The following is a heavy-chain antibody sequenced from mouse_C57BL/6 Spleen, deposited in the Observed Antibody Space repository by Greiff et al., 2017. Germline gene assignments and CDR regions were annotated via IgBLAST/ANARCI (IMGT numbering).Heavy chain of an antibody. J-gene: IGHJ2*01. CDR3: TRGIYGSRTPFDY. V-gene: IGHV5S21*01. D-gene: IGHD1-1*01. CDR2: ISSGGDYI. Sequence: EVKLVESGEGLVKPGGSLKLSCAASGFTFSSYAMSWVRQTPEKRLEWVAYISSGGDYIYYADTVKGRFTISRDNARNTLYLQMSSLKSEDTAMYYCTRGIYGSRTPFDYWGQGTTLTVSS. CDR1: GFTFSSYA.